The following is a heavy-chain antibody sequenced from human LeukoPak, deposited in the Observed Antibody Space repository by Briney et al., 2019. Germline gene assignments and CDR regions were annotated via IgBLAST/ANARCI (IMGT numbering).Heavy chain of an antibody. CDR1: GFSLSGYW. Sequence: GGSLRLSCVASGFSLSGYWMYWVRQAPGKGLMYISRNNGDGSTTNYADVVKGRFTMSRDNVKSSLYLQMNSLRAEDTAVYYCARRNAMDVWGQGTTVIVFS. J-gene: IGHJ6*02. CDR3: ARRNAMDV. CDR2: NNGDGSTT. V-gene: IGHV3-74*01.